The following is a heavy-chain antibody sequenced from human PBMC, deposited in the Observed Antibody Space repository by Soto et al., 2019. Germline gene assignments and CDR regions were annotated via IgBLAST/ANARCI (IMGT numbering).Heavy chain of an antibody. D-gene: IGHD3-10*01. CDR2: ISNSTSSI. Sequence: PGGSVRLSCAASGFAFNNYNINWVRQTPGRGLEWISFISNSTSSIYYADSVKGRFTISRDNAKNSLFLQMHSLRDDDAAVYFCARHYFSSGGCGIGPWGQGTVVTVSS. CDR3: ARHYFSSGGCGIGP. J-gene: IGHJ5*02. V-gene: IGHV3-48*02. CDR1: GFAFNNYN.